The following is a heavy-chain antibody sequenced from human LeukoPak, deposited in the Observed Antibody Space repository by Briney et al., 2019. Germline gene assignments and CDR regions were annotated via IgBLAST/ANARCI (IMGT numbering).Heavy chain of an antibody. CDR3: ARDTSAIQYSGSGNPGLWFNP. D-gene: IGHD3-10*01. CDR1: GFTFSSYG. CDR2: IWYDGSNK. V-gene: IGHV3-33*01. J-gene: IGHJ5*02. Sequence: GGSLRLFCAASGFTFSSYGLHWVRQAPGKGLEWVAVIWYDGSNKYYADSVKGRFTISRDNSKNTLYLQMNSLRAEDTAVYYCARDTSAIQYSGSGNPGLWFNPWGQGTLVTVSS.